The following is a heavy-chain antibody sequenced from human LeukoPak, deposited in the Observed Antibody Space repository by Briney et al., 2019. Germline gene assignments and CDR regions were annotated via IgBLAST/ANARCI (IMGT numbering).Heavy chain of an antibody. D-gene: IGHD4-11*01. Sequence: SETLSLTCAVYGGSFSGYYWSWIRQPPGKGLEWIGEINHSGSTNYNPSLKSRVTISVDTSKNQFSLKLSSATAADTAVYYCARLYLQVDYWGQGTLVTVSS. CDR2: INHSGST. CDR3: ARLYLQVDY. V-gene: IGHV4-34*01. CDR1: GGSFSGYY. J-gene: IGHJ4*02.